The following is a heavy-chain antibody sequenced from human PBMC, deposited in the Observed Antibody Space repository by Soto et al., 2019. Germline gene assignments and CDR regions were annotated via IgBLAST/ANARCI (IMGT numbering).Heavy chain of an antibody. CDR1: GGSISGYY. Sequence: SETLSLTCTVSGGSISGYYWSWIRQPPGKGLEWIGYIYYSGSTNYNPSLKSRVTISVDTSKNQFSLKLSSVTAADTAVYYCARAPLMVRGVYYYYGMDVWGQGTTVTVSS. J-gene: IGHJ6*02. CDR2: IYYSGST. V-gene: IGHV4-59*01. CDR3: ARAPLMVRGVYYYYGMDV. D-gene: IGHD3-10*01.